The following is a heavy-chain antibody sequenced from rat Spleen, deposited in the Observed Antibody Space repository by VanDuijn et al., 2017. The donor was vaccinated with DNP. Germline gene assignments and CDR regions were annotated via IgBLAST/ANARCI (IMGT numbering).Heavy chain of an antibody. CDR3: ARRGPYYFDY. J-gene: IGHJ2*01. CDR1: GFTFSNYG. CDR2: ITTGGST. D-gene: IGHD3-1*01. Sequence: EVQLVESGGGLVQPGRSLRLSCAASGFTFSNYGLAWVRQTPTKGLEWVTSITTGGSTYYRDSVRGRFTISRQNAENTQYLQMDSLRSEDTATYYCARRGPYYFDYWGQGVMVTVSS. V-gene: IGHV5S14*01.